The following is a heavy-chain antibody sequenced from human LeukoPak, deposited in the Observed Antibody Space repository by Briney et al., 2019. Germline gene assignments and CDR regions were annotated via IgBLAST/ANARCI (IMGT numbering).Heavy chain of an antibody. CDR1: GGTFSSYA. Sequence: ASVKVSCKASGGTFSSYAFSWVRQAPGQGLEWMGGIIPIFGTANYAQKFQGRVTITTDESTSTAYMELSSLRSEDTAVYYCAGDRRGYSYGVGYNWFDPWGQGTLVTVSS. V-gene: IGHV1-69*05. CDR2: IIPIFGTA. J-gene: IGHJ5*02. D-gene: IGHD5-18*01. CDR3: AGDRRGYSYGVGYNWFDP.